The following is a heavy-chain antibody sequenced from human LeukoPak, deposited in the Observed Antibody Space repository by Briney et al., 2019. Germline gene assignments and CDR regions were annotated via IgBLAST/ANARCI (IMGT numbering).Heavy chain of an antibody. Sequence: HPGGSLRLSCAASGLTFKNYWMNWVRQAPGKGLEWVANINPDGSQKYYVDSVKGRFTISRDNAKNSLYLQMNSLRAEDTAVYYCAQLGYCSSTSCYYFDYWGQGTLVTVSS. CDR1: GLTFKNYW. V-gene: IGHV3-7*01. D-gene: IGHD2-2*01. CDR3: AQLGYCSSTSCYYFDY. CDR2: INPDGSQK. J-gene: IGHJ4*02.